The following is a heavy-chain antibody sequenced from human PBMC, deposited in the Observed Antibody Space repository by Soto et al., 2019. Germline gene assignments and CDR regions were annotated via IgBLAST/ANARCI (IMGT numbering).Heavy chain of an antibody. J-gene: IGHJ5*02. CDR2: ISAYNGNT. CDR1: GYTFTSYG. V-gene: IGHV1-18*01. Sequence: ASVKVSCKASGYTFTSYGISWVRQAPGQGLEWMGWISAYNGNTNYAQKLQGRVTMTTDTSTSTAYMELRSLRSDDTAVYYFARVFYLTRLEVYAISVFGFDPWGQGTLVTVSS. D-gene: IGHD2-8*01. CDR3: ARVFYLTRLEVYAISVFGFDP.